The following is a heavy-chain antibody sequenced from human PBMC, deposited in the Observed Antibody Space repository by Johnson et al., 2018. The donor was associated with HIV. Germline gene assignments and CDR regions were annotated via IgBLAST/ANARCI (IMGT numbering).Heavy chain of an antibody. CDR2: VSYDGTKK. J-gene: IGHJ3*01. D-gene: IGHD6-6*01. Sequence: QVQLVESGGGVVQPGRSLRLSCAASGFTFSNYGMHWVRQAPGKGLEWVAVVSYDGTKKYSAGSVKGRFTISRDNSKNTLYLQMNSLRAEDTAVYYCAKSIAARIVGYSFDLWGQGTMVTVSS. CDR1: GFTFSNYG. CDR3: AKSIAARIVGYSFDL. V-gene: IGHV3-30*18.